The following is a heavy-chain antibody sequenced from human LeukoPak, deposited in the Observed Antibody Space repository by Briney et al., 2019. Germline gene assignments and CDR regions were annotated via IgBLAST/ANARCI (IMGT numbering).Heavy chain of an antibody. CDR3: ARALGGGYYDY. D-gene: IGHD4-23*01. J-gene: IGHJ4*02. V-gene: IGHV3-64*01. CDR1: GFTFSTSV. Sequence: GGSLRLSCATSGFTFSTSVMHWVRQAPGEGLEYVPAITSDGYTTYYANSVKGRFTISRDNSKNTLFLQMGSLRPDDMAMYYCARALGGGYYDYWGQGTLVTVSS. CDR2: ITSDGYTT.